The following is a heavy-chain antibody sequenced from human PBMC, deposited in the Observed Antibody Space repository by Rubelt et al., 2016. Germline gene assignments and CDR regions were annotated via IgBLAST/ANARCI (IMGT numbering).Heavy chain of an antibody. CDR2: ISAYDGNT. J-gene: IGHJ3*02. CDR3: ARDQLALYAFDI. CDR1: GYTFTSYG. V-gene: IGHV1-18*01. Sequence: QVQLVQSGAEVKKPGASVKVSCKASGYTFTSYGISWVRQAPGQGLEWMGWISAYDGNTNYAQKLQGRVTMTPDPSTSTAYMELRSLRSDDTAVYFCARDQLALYAFDIWGQGTMVTVSS. D-gene: IGHD1-1*01.